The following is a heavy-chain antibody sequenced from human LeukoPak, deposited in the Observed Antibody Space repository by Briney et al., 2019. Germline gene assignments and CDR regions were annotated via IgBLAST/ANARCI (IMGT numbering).Heavy chain of an antibody. V-gene: IGHV3-21*01. Sequence: PGGLLRLSCAASGFTFSSYSMNWVRQAPGKGLEWVSSISSSSSYIYYADSVKGRYTISRDNAKNSLYLQMNSLRAEDTAAYYCARDIVVAGNDYWGQGTLVTVSS. D-gene: IGHD2-21*01. CDR2: ISSSSSYI. CDR1: GFTFSSYS. J-gene: IGHJ4*02. CDR3: ARDIVVAGNDY.